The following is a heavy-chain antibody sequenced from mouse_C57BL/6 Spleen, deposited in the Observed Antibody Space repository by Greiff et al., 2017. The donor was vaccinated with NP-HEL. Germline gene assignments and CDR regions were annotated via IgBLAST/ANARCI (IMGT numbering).Heavy chain of an antibody. CDR1: GFTFSDYG. J-gene: IGHJ4*01. V-gene: IGHV5-17*01. CDR2: ISSGSSTI. Sequence: EVQLVESGGGLVKPGGSLKLSCAASGFTFSDYGMHWVRQAPEKGLEWVAYISSGSSTIYYADTVKGRFTISRDNAKNTLFLQMTRLRSEDTAMYYCARTRIGDAMDYWGQGTSVTVSS. D-gene: IGHD2-14*01. CDR3: ARTRIGDAMDY.